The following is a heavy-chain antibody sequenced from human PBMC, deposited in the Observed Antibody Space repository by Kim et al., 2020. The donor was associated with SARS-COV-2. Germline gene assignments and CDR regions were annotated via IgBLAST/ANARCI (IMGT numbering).Heavy chain of an antibody. CDR2: INAGNGNT. CDR1: GYTFTSYA. D-gene: IGHD3-10*01. V-gene: IGHV1-3*01. J-gene: IGHJ6*02. CDR3: ARFPYLYYGSGSGGMDV. Sequence: ASVKVSCKASGYTFTSYAMHWVRQAPGQRLEWMGWINAGNGNTKYSQKFQGRVTITRDTSASTAYMELSSLRSEDTAVYYCARFPYLYYGSGSGGMDVWGQGTTVTVSS.